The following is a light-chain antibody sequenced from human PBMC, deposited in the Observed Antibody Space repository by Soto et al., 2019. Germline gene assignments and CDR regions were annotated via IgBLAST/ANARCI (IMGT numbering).Light chain of an antibody. CDR2: GTS. CDR1: QSIASSN. V-gene: IGKV3-20*01. CDR3: QHYGTSPFT. Sequence: ELVLPQSPGTLSLPPGERATLSCRASQSIASSNLAWYQQRPGQDPRLLASGTSSRATGIPDRFSGSGSGTDFTLTITRLEPEDVAVYYCQHYGTSPFTFGPGTKVHIK. J-gene: IGKJ3*01.